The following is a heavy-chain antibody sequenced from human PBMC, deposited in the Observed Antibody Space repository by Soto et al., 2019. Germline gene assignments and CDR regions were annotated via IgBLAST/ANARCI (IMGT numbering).Heavy chain of an antibody. Sequence: EVQLVESGGGLVKPGGSLRLSCAASGFTFSNAWMSWVRQAPGKGLEWVGRIKSKTDGGTTDYAAPVKGRFTISRDDSNNTLYLQMNSLKTEDTAVYYCTTGEWLRPFDYWGQGTLVTVSS. D-gene: IGHD5-12*01. V-gene: IGHV3-15*01. CDR1: GFTFSNAW. J-gene: IGHJ4*02. CDR3: TTGEWLRPFDY. CDR2: IKSKTDGGTT.